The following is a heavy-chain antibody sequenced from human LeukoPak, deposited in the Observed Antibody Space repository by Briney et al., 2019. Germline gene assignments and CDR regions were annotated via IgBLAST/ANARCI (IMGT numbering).Heavy chain of an antibody. J-gene: IGHJ4*02. Sequence: GGSLRLSCTASGFTFNVCTMNWVRQAPGKGLEWVSAIHPSDVYSYYAHSVRGRFTISRDNTQNSLYLQMNSLRAEDTAVYYCARGGTTTSTYDSWGQGILVTVSS. CDR3: ARGGTTTSTYDS. CDR2: IHPSDVYS. D-gene: IGHD1/OR15-1a*01. V-gene: IGHV3-21*06. CDR1: GFTFNVCT.